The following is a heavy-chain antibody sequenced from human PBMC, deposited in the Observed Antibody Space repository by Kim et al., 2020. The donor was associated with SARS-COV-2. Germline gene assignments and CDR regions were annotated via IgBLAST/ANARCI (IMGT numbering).Heavy chain of an antibody. CDR2: IYWDDDK. D-gene: IGHD3-22*01. J-gene: IGHJ4*01. CDR1: GFSLSTSGVG. Sequence: SGPTLVNPTQILTLTCTFSGFSLSTSGVGVGWIRQPPGKALEWLALIYWDDDKRYSPSLKNSLHITKDTSKNQVVLTMTNMDPVDTATYYCAQLEYFYDSSRAYSSPQPFDYWGQGTLVTVSS. V-gene: IGHV2-5*02. CDR3: AQLEYFYDSSRAYSSPQPFDY.